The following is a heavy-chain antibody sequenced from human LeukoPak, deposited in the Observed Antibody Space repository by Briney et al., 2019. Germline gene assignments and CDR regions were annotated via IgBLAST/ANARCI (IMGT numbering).Heavy chain of an antibody. CDR1: GFTVSSNY. Sequence: GGSLRLSCAASGFTVSSNYMSWVRQAPGKGLEGVSLIYSEGSTSYPDSVKGRFTISRDNSKSTLYLQMNSLRAEDTAVYYCARGPGSLWGYFDHWGQGTLVTVSS. J-gene: IGHJ4*02. CDR3: ARGPGSLWGYFDH. V-gene: IGHV3-66*01. D-gene: IGHD1-26*01. CDR2: IYSEGST.